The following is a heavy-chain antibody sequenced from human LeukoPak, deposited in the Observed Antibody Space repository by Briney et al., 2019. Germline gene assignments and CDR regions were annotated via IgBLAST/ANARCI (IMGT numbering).Heavy chain of an antibody. CDR3: ARDSCSLTMCFGYFDH. J-gene: IGHJ4*02. D-gene: IGHD2-2*01. V-gene: IGHV3-53*01. CDR2: IDRGSNT. Sequence: GGSLRLSCAASGFTFVNAWMSWVRQAPGKGLEWVSLIDRGSNTYYADSVKGRFTISRDTSNNALYLQMNSLRVDDTAVYYCARDSCSLTMCFGYFDHWGQGSLVTVSS. CDR1: GFTFVNAW.